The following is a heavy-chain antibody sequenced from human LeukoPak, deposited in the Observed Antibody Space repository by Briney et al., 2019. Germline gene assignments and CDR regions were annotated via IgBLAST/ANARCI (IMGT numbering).Heavy chain of an antibody. CDR2: IYTSGST. CDR1: GGSISSGSYY. Sequence: SQTLSLTCTVSGGSISSGSYYWSWIRQPAGKGLEWIGRIYTSGSTNYNPSLKSRVTISVDTSKNQFSLKLSSVTAADTAVYYCARGGIAARPGGAFDIWGQGTMVTVSS. D-gene: IGHD6-6*01. J-gene: IGHJ3*02. V-gene: IGHV4-61*02. CDR3: ARGGIAARPGGAFDI.